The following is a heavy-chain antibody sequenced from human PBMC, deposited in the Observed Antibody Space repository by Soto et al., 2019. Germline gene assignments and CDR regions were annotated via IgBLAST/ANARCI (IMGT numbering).Heavy chain of an antibody. D-gene: IGHD2-8*02. CDR3: ARDKITGLFDY. J-gene: IGHJ4*02. Sequence: QVQLQQWGAGLLKPSETLSLTCAVYGGSFSGYSWTWIRLPPGTGLEWIGEINHSGSTNYNPSLKSRVTISVVTSKNQFSLKLNSVTAADTAVYYCARDKITGLFDYWGQGTLVTVSS. CDR1: GGSFSGYS. V-gene: IGHV4-34*01. CDR2: INHSGST.